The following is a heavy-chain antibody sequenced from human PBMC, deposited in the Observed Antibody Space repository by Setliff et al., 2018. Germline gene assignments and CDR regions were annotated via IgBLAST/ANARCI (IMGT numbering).Heavy chain of an antibody. CDR2: IGHTGST. CDR3: ARVRVVVIGNYYYYYGMDV. V-gene: IGHV4-38-2*02. Sequence: TPSLTCTVSGYSLSSGYIWGWIRQPPGKGLEWVGNIGHTGSTYYNPSLKSRVSISVDTSKNQFSLTLSSVTAADTAVYYCARVRVVVIGNYYYYYGMDVWGQGTTVTVSS. J-gene: IGHJ6*02. D-gene: IGHD2-15*01. CDR1: GYSLSSGYI.